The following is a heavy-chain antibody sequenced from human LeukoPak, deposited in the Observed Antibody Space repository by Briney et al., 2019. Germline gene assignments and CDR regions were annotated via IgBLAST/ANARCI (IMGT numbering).Heavy chain of an antibody. D-gene: IGHD2-2*03. CDR1: GGSFSGYY. CDR2: INHSGST. Sequence: SETLSLTCAVYGGSFSGYYWSWIRQPPGKGLEWIGEINHSGSTNYNPSLKSRVTISVDTSKNQFSLKLSSVTAADTAVYYCASGILGYCSSTSCPEYYFDYWGQGTLVTVSS. V-gene: IGHV4-34*01. J-gene: IGHJ4*02. CDR3: ASGILGYCSSTSCPEYYFDY.